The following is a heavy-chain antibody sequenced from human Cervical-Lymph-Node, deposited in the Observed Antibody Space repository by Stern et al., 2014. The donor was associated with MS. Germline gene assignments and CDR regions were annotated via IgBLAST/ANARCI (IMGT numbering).Heavy chain of an antibody. D-gene: IGHD3-10*01. CDR3: ARDNGLYYYGSGSYHFDY. CDR1: GFTFSSYS. J-gene: IGHJ4*02. V-gene: IGHV3-21*01. CDR2: ISSSSSYI. Sequence: EVQLVESGGGLVKPGGSLRLSCAASGFTFSSYSMNWVRQAPGKGLEWVSSISSSSSYIYYADSVKGRFTIPRDNAKNSLYLQMNSLRAEDTAVYYCARDNGLYYYGSGSYHFDYWGQGTLVTVSS.